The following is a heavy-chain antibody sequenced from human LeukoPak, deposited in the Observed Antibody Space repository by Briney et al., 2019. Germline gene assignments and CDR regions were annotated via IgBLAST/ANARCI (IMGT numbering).Heavy chain of an antibody. J-gene: IGHJ4*02. Sequence: ASVKVSCKPSGYTFTVNYLHWVRQAPGQGLEWVGWMNPNSGVTVYAQNFQGRVTMTRDTSISTAYMELSSLTSDDTAVYYCTTAAGTSWFDYCGQGSLVTVSS. D-gene: IGHD2-2*01. V-gene: IGHV1-2*02. CDR2: MNPNSGVT. CDR3: TTAAGTSWFDY. CDR1: GYTFTVNY.